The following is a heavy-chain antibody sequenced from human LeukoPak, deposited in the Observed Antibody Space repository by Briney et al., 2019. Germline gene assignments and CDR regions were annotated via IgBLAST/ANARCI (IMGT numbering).Heavy chain of an antibody. CDR2: IKQDGSEK. CDR3: ASAGLQLYYYYYGMDV. CDR1: GFTFSSYW. D-gene: IGHD4-4*01. V-gene: IGHV3-7*01. J-gene: IGHJ6*02. Sequence: GGSLRLSCAASGFTFSSYWMSWVRQAPGKGLEWMANIKQDGSEKYYVDSVKGRFTISRDNAKNSLYLQMNSLRAEDTAVYYCASAGLQLYYYYYGMDVWGQGTTVTVSS.